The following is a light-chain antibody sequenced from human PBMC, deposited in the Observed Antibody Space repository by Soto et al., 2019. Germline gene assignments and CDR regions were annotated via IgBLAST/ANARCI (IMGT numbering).Light chain of an antibody. V-gene: IGKV1-39*01. CDR3: QQSNSTPWT. CDR1: QSISHY. CDR2: AAS. Sequence: DIQMTQSPSSLSASVGDRVTITCRASQSISHYLNWYQQKPGKAPNLLIYAASTLQSGVPSTFSVSGSGTDFTLTISSLQPADFATYYCQQSNSTPWTCGQGTKVEIE. J-gene: IGKJ1*01.